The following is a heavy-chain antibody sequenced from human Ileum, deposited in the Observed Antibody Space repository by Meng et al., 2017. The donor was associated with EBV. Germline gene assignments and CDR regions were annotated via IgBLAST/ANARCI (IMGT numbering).Heavy chain of an antibody. CDR3: ARCYDSSGYYELNHFDH. CDR1: GGSLSGYY. CDR2: ITHSGST. Sequence: QGQVQQWGAGLLKPSETLSLTCAVNGGSLSGYYWSWIRQPPGKGLEWIGEITHSGSTNYNSSLKSRVTILVDTSKNQLSLKMNSVTAADTAVYYCARCYDSSGYYELNHFDHWGQGTLVIAPQ. J-gene: IGHJ4*02. D-gene: IGHD3-22*01. V-gene: IGHV4-34*01.